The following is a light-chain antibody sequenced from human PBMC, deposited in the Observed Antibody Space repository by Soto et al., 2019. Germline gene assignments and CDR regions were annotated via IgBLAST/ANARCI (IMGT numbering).Light chain of an antibody. CDR1: LSVTTNY. Sequence: EIVLTQSPGTLSLSPGERATLSCRASLSVTTNYLAWYQQKPGQAPRLLIYGASSRASGVPDRFSGSGSGTDFSLTITRLEPEDFVVYYCQHYGDSIFTFGPGTRVDIK. CDR3: QHYGDSIFT. J-gene: IGKJ3*01. V-gene: IGKV3-20*01. CDR2: GAS.